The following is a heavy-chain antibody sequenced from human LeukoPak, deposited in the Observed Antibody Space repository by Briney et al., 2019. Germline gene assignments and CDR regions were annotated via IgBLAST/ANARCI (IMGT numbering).Heavy chain of an antibody. V-gene: IGHV3-74*01. D-gene: IGHD6-13*01. CDR2: IKSDGSST. J-gene: IGHJ3*02. CDR1: GFTFSSYW. CDR3: AKDIGKYSGSWYDAFDI. Sequence: PGGSLRLSSAASGFTFSSYWMHWVRQAPGKGLVWVSRIKSDGSSTSYADSVKGRFTISRDNAKNTLYLQMNSLRAEDMALYYCAKDIGKYSGSWYDAFDIWGQGTMVTVSS.